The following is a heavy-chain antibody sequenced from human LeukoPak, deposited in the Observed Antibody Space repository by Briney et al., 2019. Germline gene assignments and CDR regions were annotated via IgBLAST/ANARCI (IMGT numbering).Heavy chain of an antibody. CDR2: IYYSGST. V-gene: IGHV4-39*07. J-gene: IGHJ3*02. CDR3: AREPRVRLSDAFDI. D-gene: IGHD3-16*02. CDR1: GGSISSSSYY. Sequence: SETLSLTCTVSGGSISSSSYYWGWIRQPPGTGLEWIGSIYYSGSTYYNPSLKSRVTISVDTSKNQFSLKLSSVTAEDTAVYYCAREPRVRLSDAFDIWGQGTMVTVSS.